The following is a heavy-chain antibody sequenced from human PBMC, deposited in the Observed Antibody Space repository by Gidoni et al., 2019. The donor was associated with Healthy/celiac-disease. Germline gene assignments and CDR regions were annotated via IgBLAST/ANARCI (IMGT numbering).Heavy chain of an antibody. CDR3: ARDRRRNYYDSSGYTFDY. Sequence: EVQLVESGGGLVQPGGSLRLSCAASGFTFSSYWMSWVRQAPGKGLGWVANIKQDGSEKYYVDSVKGRFTISRDNAKNSLYLQMNSLRAEDTAVYYCARDRRRNYYDSSGYTFDYWGQGTLVTVSS. V-gene: IGHV3-7*01. CDR2: IKQDGSEK. CDR1: GFTFSSYW. D-gene: IGHD3-22*01. J-gene: IGHJ4*02.